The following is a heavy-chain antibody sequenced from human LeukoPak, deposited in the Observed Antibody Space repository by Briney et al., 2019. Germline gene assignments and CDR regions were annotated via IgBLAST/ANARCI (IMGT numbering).Heavy chain of an antibody. J-gene: IGHJ4*02. CDR2: INHSGST. CDR3: ARKRVGATFVFDY. Sequence: PSETLSLTCAVYGGSFSGYYWSWIRQPPGKGLEWIGEINHSGSTNYNPSLKSRVTISVDTSKNQFSLKLSSVTAADTAVYYCARKRVGATFVFDYWGQGTLVTVSS. CDR1: GGSFSGYY. D-gene: IGHD1-26*01. V-gene: IGHV4-34*01.